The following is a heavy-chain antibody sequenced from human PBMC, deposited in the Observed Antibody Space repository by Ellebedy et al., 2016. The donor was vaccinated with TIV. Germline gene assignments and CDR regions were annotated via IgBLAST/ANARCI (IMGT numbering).Heavy chain of an antibody. V-gene: IGHV3-21*01. CDR2: ISSSSSYI. CDR3: ARDWLDDIVATVWGY. CDR1: GFTFSSYS. Sequence: GGSLRLXXAASGFTFSSYSMNWVRQAPGKGLEWVSSISSSSSYIYYADSVKGRFTISRDNAKNSLYLQMNSLRAEDTAVYYCARDWLDDIVATVWGYWGQGTLVTVSS. D-gene: IGHD5-12*01. J-gene: IGHJ4*02.